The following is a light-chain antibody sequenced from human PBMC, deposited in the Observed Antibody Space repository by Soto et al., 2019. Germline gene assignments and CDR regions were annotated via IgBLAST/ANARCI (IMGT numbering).Light chain of an antibody. CDR1: QSISSW. V-gene: IGKV1-5*01. CDR2: DAS. J-gene: IGKJ1*01. CDR3: QQYNSYSWT. Sequence: DIQMTHSPSTLSASVGDRVTITCRASQSISSWLAWYQQKPGKAPKLLIYDASSLESGVPSRFSGSGSGTEFTLTISSLQPDDFATYYCQQYNSYSWTFGQGTKADIK.